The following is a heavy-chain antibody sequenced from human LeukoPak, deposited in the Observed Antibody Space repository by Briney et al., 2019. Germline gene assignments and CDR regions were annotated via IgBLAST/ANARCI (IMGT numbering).Heavy chain of an antibody. Sequence: SETLSLTCTVSGYSISSGYYWGWIRQPPGKGLEWIGSIYHSGSTYYNPSLKSRVTISVDTSKNQFSLKLSSVTAADAAVYYCAREGGYIVVVPAANWFDPWGQGTLVTVSS. D-gene: IGHD2-2*01. CDR3: AREGGYIVVVPAANWFDP. CDR2: IYHSGST. V-gene: IGHV4-38-2*02. CDR1: GYSISSGYY. J-gene: IGHJ5*02.